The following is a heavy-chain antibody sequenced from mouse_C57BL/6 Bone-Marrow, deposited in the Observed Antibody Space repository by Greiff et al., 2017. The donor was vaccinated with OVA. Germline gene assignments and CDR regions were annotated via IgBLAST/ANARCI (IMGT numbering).Heavy chain of an antibody. Sequence: EVQLLESGGGLVQPGASLRLSCAASGFTFTDYYMSWVRQPPGKALEWFALIRNKANGNTSEYTVSVKGRLTTSRDNSQNFLYLQMHTLRDEESATYACVKAPARYGQFAYWGQGTLVTVSA. CDR2: IRNKANGNTS. V-gene: IGHV7-4*01. D-gene: IGHD1-1*02. CDR3: VKAPARYGQFAY. J-gene: IGHJ3*01. CDR1: GFTFTDYY.